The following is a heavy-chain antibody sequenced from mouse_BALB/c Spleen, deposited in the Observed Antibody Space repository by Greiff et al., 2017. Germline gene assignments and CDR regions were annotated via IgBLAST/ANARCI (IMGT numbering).Heavy chain of an antibody. CDR3: ASLYYCGSSDAMDY. D-gene: IGHD1-1*01. Sequence: VQLQQSGAELVKPGASVKLSCTASGFNIKDTYMHWVKQRPEQGLEWIGRIDPANGNTKYDPKFQGKATITADTSSNTAYLQLSSLTSEDTAVYYCASLYYCGSSDAMDYWGQGTSVTVSS. J-gene: IGHJ4*01. CDR2: IDPANGNT. V-gene: IGHV14-3*02. CDR1: GFNIKDTY.